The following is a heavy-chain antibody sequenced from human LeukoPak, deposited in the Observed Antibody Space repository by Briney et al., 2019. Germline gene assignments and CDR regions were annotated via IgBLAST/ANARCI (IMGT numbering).Heavy chain of an antibody. V-gene: IGHV3-21*01. CDR1: GFTFSSYS. Sequence: PGGSLRLSCAASGFTFSSYSMNWVRQAPGKGLEWVSSISSSSSYIYYADSVKGRFTISRGNAKNSLYLQMNSLRAEDTAVYYCARGPSPYYDILTGFFDYWGQGTLVTVSS. CDR2: ISSSSSYI. CDR3: ARGPSPYYDILTGFFDY. D-gene: IGHD3-9*01. J-gene: IGHJ4*02.